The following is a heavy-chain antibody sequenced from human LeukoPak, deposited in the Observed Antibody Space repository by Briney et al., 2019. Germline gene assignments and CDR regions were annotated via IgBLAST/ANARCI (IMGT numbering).Heavy chain of an antibody. Sequence: GGSLRLSCAASGFTFSNAWMNWVRQAPGKGLEWVGRIKGKTDGGTTDYAAPVKGRFTISRDDSKNTLYLQMNSLKTEDTAVYYCTTVGDIVVATDAFDIWGQGTMVTVSS. CDR1: GFTFSNAW. D-gene: IGHD2-2*01. V-gene: IGHV3-15*07. CDR2: IKGKTDGGTT. CDR3: TTVGDIVVATDAFDI. J-gene: IGHJ3*02.